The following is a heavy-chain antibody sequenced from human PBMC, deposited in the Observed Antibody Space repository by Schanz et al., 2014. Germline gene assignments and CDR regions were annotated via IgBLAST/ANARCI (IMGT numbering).Heavy chain of an antibody. D-gene: IGHD5-12*01. CDR2: INTNTANP. CDR1: GYSFSAYY. Sequence: QVQLVQSGAEVKKPGASVKVSCKASGYSFSAYYIHWMRQAPGQGLEWMGWINTNTANPTYAQGFTGRFVYTLDASVTTAYLEISSLKAEDTAVYYCARGYSGYSHFDYWGQGALVTVSS. CDR3: ARGYSGYSHFDY. V-gene: IGHV7-4-1*02. J-gene: IGHJ4*02.